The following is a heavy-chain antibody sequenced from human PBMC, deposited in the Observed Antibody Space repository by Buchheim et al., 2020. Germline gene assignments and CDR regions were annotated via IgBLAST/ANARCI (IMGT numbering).Heavy chain of an antibody. CDR1: GVTFSRYW. D-gene: IGHD5-12*01. CDR3: TSGGYLDV. CDR2: INGDGSET. J-gene: IGHJ6*03. Sequence: EVQVVESGGGLVQPGESLRLSCTASGVTFSRYWMSWARQAPGKGLEWVANINGDGSETHYVDSVKGRYTISRDNAKNSLYLQMNSLRVEDTAVYYCTSGGYLDVWGKGTT. V-gene: IGHV3-7*02.